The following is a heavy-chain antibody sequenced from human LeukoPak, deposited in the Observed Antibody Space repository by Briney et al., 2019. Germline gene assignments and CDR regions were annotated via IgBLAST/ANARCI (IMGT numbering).Heavy chain of an antibody. Sequence: PSETLSLTSTVSGGSITCSSYYWGWIRQPPGKGLEWIGSIYYSGSTYYNPSLKSRVTISVDTSKNQFSLKLSSVTAADTAVYYCAGLFGDAIGTTGPRGSFDYWGQGTLVTVSS. D-gene: IGHD1-1*01. CDR3: AGLFGDAIGTTGPRGSFDY. V-gene: IGHV4-39*01. CDR1: GGSITCSSYY. CDR2: IYYSGST. J-gene: IGHJ4*02.